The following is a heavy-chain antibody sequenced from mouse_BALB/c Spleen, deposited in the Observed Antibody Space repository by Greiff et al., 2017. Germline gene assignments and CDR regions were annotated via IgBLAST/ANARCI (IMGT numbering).Heavy chain of an antibody. CDR1: GYSITSCYS. D-gene: IGHD2-2*01. Sequence: VQLKQSGPDLVKPSQSLSLTCTVTGYSITSCYSWHWIRQFPGNKLEWMGYIHYSGSTNYNPSLKSRISITRDTSKNQFFLQLNSVTTEDTATYYCAREGVYGYDEGWGQGTLVTVSA. V-gene: IGHV3-1*02. CDR3: AREGVYGYDEG. J-gene: IGHJ3*01. CDR2: IHYSGST.